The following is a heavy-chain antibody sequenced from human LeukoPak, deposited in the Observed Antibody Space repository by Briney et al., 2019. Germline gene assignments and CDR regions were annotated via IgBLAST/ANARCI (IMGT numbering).Heavy chain of an antibody. V-gene: IGHV4-39*01. J-gene: IGHJ4*02. D-gene: IGHD1-14*01. CDR1: GGSISSSSYY. CDR2: IYYSGST. CDR3: ASPGEGGAFDY. Sequence: SETLSLTCTVSGGSISSSSYYWGWIRQPPGKGLEWIGSIYYSGSTYYNPSLKSRVTISVDTSKNQFSLKLSSVTAADTAVYYCASPGEGGAFDYWGQGTLVTVSS.